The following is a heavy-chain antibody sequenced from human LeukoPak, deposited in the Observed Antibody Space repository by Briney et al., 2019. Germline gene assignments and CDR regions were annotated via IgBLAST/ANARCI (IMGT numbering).Heavy chain of an antibody. CDR2: INWNGGST. CDR3: ARENLITFGGVIVREMLYAFDI. CDR1: GFTFDDYG. J-gene: IGHJ3*02. D-gene: IGHD3-16*02. V-gene: IGHV3-20*04. Sequence: GGSLRLPCAASGFTFDDYGMSWVRQAPGKGLEWVSGINWNGGSTGYADSVKGRFTISRDNAKNSLYLQMNSLRAEDTALYYCARENLITFGGVIVREMLYAFDIWGQGTMVTVSS.